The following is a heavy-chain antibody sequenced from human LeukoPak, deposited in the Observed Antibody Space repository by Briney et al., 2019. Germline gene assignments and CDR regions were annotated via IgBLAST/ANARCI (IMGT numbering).Heavy chain of an antibody. J-gene: IGHJ4*02. CDR1: GFTFSSYA. CDR2: IRYDGSNK. V-gene: IGHV3-30*02. Sequence: GGSLRLSCAASGFTFSSYAMHWVRQAPGKGLEWVAFIRYDGSNKYYADSVKGRFTISRDNSKNTLYLQMNSLRAEDTAVYYCAKDPRQQLGVYYFDYWDQGTLVTVSS. CDR3: AKDPRQQLGVYYFDY. D-gene: IGHD6-13*01.